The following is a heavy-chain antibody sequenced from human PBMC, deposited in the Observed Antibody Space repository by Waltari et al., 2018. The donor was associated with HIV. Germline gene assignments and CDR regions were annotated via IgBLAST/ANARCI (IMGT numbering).Heavy chain of an antibody. Sequence: EVQLVQSGAEVKKPGESLKISCKGSGYSFTSYWIGWVRQKPGKGLEWMGIIYPGDSDTRYSPSFQGQVTISADKSISTAYLQWSSLKASDTAMYYCARPRDYYDSSGYYSNWYFDLWGRGTLVTVSS. CDR2: IYPGDSDT. J-gene: IGHJ2*01. CDR3: ARPRDYYDSSGYYSNWYFDL. CDR1: GYSFTSYW. V-gene: IGHV5-51*01. D-gene: IGHD3-22*01.